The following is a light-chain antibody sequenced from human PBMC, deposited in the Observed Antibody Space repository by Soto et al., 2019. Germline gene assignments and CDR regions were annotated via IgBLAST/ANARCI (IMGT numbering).Light chain of an antibody. Sequence: DIQMTQSPSTLSASVGDRVTITCRASQSISSWLAWYQQKPGKAPKVLIYKASNLQSGVPSRFSGSGSGTEFTLTISSLQPDDLATYHCQQYNSYPDTFGQGTKLEIK. J-gene: IGKJ2*01. CDR2: KAS. CDR3: QQYNSYPDT. CDR1: QSISSW. V-gene: IGKV1-5*03.